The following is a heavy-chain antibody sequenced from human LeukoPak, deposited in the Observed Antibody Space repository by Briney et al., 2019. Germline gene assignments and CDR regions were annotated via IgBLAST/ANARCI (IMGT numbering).Heavy chain of an antibody. CDR3: ARDREGKLPDY. CDR2: INPSGGST. D-gene: IGHD1-26*01. CDR1: GYTFTSYY. Sequence: ASVKVSCKASGYTFTSYYMHWVRQAPGQGLEWMGIINPSGGSTSYAQKFQGRVTITRDTSTSTVYMELSSLRSEDTAVYYCARDREGKLPDYWGQGTLVTVSS. J-gene: IGHJ4*02. V-gene: IGHV1-46*01.